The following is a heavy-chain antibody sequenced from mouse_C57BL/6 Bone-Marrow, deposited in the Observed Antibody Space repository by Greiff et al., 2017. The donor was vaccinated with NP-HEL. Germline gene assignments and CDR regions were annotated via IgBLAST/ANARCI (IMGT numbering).Heavy chain of an antibody. Sequence: EVQLQQSGPELVKPGASVKISCKASGYTFTDYYMNWVKQSHGKSLEWIGDINPNNGGTSYNQKFKGKATLTVDKSSSTAYMELRSLTSEDSAVYYCARIQGPTEGNAMDYWGQGTSVTVSS. V-gene: IGHV1-26*01. D-gene: IGHD3-2*01. CDR1: GYTFTDYY. CDR2: INPNNGGT. CDR3: ARIQGPTEGNAMDY. J-gene: IGHJ4*01.